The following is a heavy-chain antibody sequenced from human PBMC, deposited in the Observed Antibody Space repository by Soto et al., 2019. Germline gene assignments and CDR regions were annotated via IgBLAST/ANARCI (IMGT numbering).Heavy chain of an antibody. D-gene: IGHD3-22*01. Sequence: GGSLRLSXADSGFILRNYWMSWVRQAPGMGLQWVASIKEDGSEKYYVDPVKGRFTISRENAKNSLYLQMNSLRDEDTAVYYCARLLDYYDSSGYDLYGMDVWGQGTTVTVSS. CDR3: ARLLDYYDSSGYDLYGMDV. CDR2: IKEDGSEK. J-gene: IGHJ6*02. V-gene: IGHV3-7*01. CDR1: GFILRNYW.